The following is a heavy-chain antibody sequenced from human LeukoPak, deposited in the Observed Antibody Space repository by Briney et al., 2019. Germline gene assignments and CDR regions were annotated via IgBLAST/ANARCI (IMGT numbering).Heavy chain of an antibody. CDR2: IYTSGST. D-gene: IGHD3-10*01. Sequence: SETLSLTCTVSGGSISSYYWSWIRQPAGKGLEWIGRIYTSGSTNYNPSLKSRVTMSVDTSKKQFSLKLSSVTAADTAVYYCARSSITMQENWFDPWGQGTLVTVSS. J-gene: IGHJ5*02. V-gene: IGHV4-4*07. CDR3: ARSSITMQENWFDP. CDR1: GGSISSYY.